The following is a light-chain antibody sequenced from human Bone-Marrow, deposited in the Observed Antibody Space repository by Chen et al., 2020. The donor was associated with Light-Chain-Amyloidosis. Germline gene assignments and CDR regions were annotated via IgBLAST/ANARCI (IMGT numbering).Light chain of an antibody. V-gene: IGLV3-25*03. CDR1: DLPTKY. CDR3: QSADSSGTYAVI. J-gene: IGLJ2*01. CDR2: RDD. Sequence: SYELTQPPSVSVSPGQTARITCSGDDLPTKYAYWYQQKPGQAPVLVIHRDDERPSGISERFSGSSSGTTATLTISGVQAEDEADDHCQSADSSGTYAVIFGGGTKLTVL.